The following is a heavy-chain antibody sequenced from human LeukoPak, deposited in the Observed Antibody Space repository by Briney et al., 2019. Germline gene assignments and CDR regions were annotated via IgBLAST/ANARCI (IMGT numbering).Heavy chain of an antibody. CDR2: IYTSGST. Sequence: SETLSLTCTVSGGSISSYYWSWIRQPAGKGLEWIGRIYTSGSTNYNPSLKSRVTMSVDTSKNQFSLKLSSVTAADTAVYYCARAGITIFGVVTAPSDYYYMDVWGKGTTVTVSS. D-gene: IGHD3-3*01. CDR3: ARAGITIFGVVTAPSDYYYMDV. CDR1: GGSISSYY. V-gene: IGHV4-4*07. J-gene: IGHJ6*03.